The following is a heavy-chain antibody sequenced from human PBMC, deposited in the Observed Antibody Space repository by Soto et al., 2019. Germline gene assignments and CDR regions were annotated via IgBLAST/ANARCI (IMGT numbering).Heavy chain of an antibody. D-gene: IGHD6-13*01. V-gene: IGHV4-34*01. CDR1: GGSFSGYY. CDR2: INHSGST. J-gene: IGHJ6*02. CDR3: ARSFYSSSWGYYYYYGMDV. Sequence: PSETLSLTCAVYGGSFSGYYWSWIRQPPGKGLEWIGEINHSGSTNYNPSLKSRVTISVDTSKNQFSLKLSSVTAADTAVYYCARSFYSSSWGYYYYYGMDVWGQGTTVTVSS.